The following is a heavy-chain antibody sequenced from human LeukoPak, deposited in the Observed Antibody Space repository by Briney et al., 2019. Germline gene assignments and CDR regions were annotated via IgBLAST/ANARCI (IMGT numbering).Heavy chain of an antibody. D-gene: IGHD2-15*01. CDR1: GYTFTGYY. Sequence: GASVKVSCKASGYTFTGYYMHWVRQAPGQGLEWMGWINPNSGGTNYAQKFQGRVTMTRDTSISTAYMELSRLRSDDTAVYYCARATLGYCSGGSCYKQYFQHWGQGTLVTVSS. V-gene: IGHV1-2*02. J-gene: IGHJ1*01. CDR3: ARATLGYCSGGSCYKQYFQH. CDR2: INPNSGGT.